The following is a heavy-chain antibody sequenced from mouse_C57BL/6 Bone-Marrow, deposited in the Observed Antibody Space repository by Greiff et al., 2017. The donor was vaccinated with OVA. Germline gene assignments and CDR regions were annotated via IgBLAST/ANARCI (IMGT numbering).Heavy chain of an antibody. J-gene: IGHJ2*01. V-gene: IGHV5-6*01. CDR2: ISSGGSYT. CDR1: GFTFSSYG. Sequence: EVKLLESGGDLVKPGGSLKLSCAASGFTFSSYGMSWVRQTPDQGLEWVATISSGGSYTYYPDSVKGRFTISRDNAKNTLYLHMSSLKSEDTAMYYCARHGDYGGQGTTLTVSS. CDR3: ARHGDY.